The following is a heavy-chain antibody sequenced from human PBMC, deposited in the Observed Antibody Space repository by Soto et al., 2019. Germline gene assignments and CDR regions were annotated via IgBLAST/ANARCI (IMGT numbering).Heavy chain of an antibody. CDR1: GGSISGYH. V-gene: IGHV4-59*12. CDR3: ARAGRGYCSGGSCYSGLHGMDV. D-gene: IGHD2-15*01. J-gene: IGHJ6*02. CDR2: IYYDGTI. Sequence: SETLSLTCTVSGGSISGYHWAWVRQPPERGLEWIGFIYYDGTISSNPSLNSRVTLSVDTSKNQFSLKLSSVTAADTAVYYCARAGRGYCSGGSCYSGLHGMDVWGQGTTVTVS.